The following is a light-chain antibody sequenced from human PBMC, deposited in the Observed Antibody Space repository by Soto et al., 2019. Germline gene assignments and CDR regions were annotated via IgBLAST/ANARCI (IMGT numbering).Light chain of an antibody. CDR1: QSIARY. Sequence: DIQMTQSPSSLSASVGDRVTIACRASQSIARYLNWYQQKPGQVPRLLIYAASTLQSGVPSRFSSSGSETDFTLAITSLQREDSATYYCQQSFSSTGTFGQGTKLEI. J-gene: IGKJ2*02. CDR2: AAS. V-gene: IGKV1-39*01. CDR3: QQSFSSTGT.